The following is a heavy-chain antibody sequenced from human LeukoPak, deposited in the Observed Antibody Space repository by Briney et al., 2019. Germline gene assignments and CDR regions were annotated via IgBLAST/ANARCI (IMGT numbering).Heavy chain of an antibody. D-gene: IGHD3-22*01. CDR1: GFTFSSYA. V-gene: IGHV3-23*01. Sequence: PGGSLRLSCAASGFTFSSYAMSWVRQAPGKGLEWVSAISGSGGSTYYADSVKGRFTISRDNSKNTLYLQMNSLRAEDTAVYYCAKDSGGYYYEDYFDYWGQGTLVTVSS. J-gene: IGHJ4*02. CDR2: ISGSGGST. CDR3: AKDSGGYYYEDYFDY.